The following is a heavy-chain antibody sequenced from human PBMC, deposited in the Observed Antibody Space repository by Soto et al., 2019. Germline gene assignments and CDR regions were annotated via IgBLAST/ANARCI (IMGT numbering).Heavy chain of an antibody. Sequence: QVRLVESGGGVVQPGGSLRLSCVASGFTFSDFGMHWVRQGPGKGLEWLAVISEDAETDFHADSVKGRFTGSRDNFKETLYLQMNSLTTDDSGVYFCAKAPFRRPYYFYGMDVWGQGTTVIVSS. CDR1: GFTFSDFG. V-gene: IGHV3-30*18. J-gene: IGHJ6*02. D-gene: IGHD3-10*01. CDR3: AKAPFRRPYYFYGMDV. CDR2: ISEDAETD.